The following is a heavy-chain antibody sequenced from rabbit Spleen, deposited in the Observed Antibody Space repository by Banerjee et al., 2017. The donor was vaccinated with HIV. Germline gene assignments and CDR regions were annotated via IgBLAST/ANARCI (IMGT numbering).Heavy chain of an antibody. J-gene: IGHJ4*01. CDR1: GFPFSNKAV. V-gene: IGHV1S40*01. CDR3: ARDLGFDYGLGGYAYASFNL. CDR2: IYAGSSGST. D-gene: IGHD6-1*01. Sequence: QSLEESGGDLVKPGASLILTCRASGFPFSNKAVMCWVRQAPGKGLEWIGCIYAGSSGSTHYASWVNGRFTISKTSSTTVSLQMTSLTAADTATYFCARDLGFDYGLGGYAYASFNLWGQGTLVTVS.